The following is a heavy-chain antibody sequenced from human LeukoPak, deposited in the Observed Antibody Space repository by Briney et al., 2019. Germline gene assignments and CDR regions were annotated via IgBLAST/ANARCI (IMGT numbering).Heavy chain of an antibody. CDR2: INPNSGGT. CDR1: GYTFTGNY. V-gene: IGHV1-2*02. J-gene: IGHJ4*02. Sequence: ASVKVSCKASGYTFTGNYMHWVRQAPGQGLEWMGWINPNSGGTNYAQKFQGRVTMTRDTSISTAYMELSRLRSDDTAVYYCASEGIVVVPAAIDYWGQGTLVTVSS. CDR3: ASEGIVVVPAAIDY. D-gene: IGHD2-2*01.